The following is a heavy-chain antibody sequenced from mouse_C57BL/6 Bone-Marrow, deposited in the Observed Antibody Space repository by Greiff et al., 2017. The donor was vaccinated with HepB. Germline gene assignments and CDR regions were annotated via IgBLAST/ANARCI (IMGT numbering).Heavy chain of an antibody. D-gene: IGHD1-1*01. CDR1: GYTFTSYW. V-gene: IGHV1-64*01. CDR2: IHPNSGST. J-gene: IGHJ1*03. Sequence: VQLLQPGAELVKPGASVKLSCKASGYTFTSYWMHWVKQRPGQGLEWIGMIHPNSGSTNYNEKFKSKATLTVDKSTSTAYMQLSSLTYEDSAVYYCAIGGYYGSSYWYFDVWGTGTTVTVSS. CDR3: AIGGYYGSSYWYFDV.